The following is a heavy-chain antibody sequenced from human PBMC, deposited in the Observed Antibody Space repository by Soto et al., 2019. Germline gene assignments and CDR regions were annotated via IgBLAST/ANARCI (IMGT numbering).Heavy chain of an antibody. Sequence: SETLSLTCTVSGGSISSGDYYWSWIRQPPGKGLEWIGYIYYSGSTYYNPSLKSRVTISVDTSKNQFSLKLSSVTAADTAVYYCARGYTTYYDFWSGYYSNNWFDPWGQGTLVTVSS. CDR1: GGSISSGDYY. D-gene: IGHD3-3*01. J-gene: IGHJ5*02. CDR2: IYYSGST. V-gene: IGHV4-30-4*01. CDR3: ARGYTTYYDFWSGYYSNNWFDP.